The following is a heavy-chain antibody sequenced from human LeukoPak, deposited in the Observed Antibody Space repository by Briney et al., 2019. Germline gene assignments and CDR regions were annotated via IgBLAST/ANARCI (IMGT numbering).Heavy chain of an antibody. CDR2: SYTSGST. V-gene: IGHV4-61*02. Sequence: SETLSLTCTVSGCSISSGSYYWSWIPQPAGHGLEWIGRSYTSGSTNYNPSLKSRVTISLDSSKYQCFLKLSSVTAADTAVYYCARVAGVTTVYGWFDPWGQGTLVTVSS. J-gene: IGHJ5*02. CDR3: ARVAGVTTVYGWFDP. D-gene: IGHD4-11*01. CDR1: GCSISSGSYY.